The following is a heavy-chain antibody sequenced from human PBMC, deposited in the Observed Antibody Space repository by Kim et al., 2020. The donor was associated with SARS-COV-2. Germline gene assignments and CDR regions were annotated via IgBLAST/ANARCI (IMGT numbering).Heavy chain of an antibody. D-gene: IGHD2-15*01. CDR1: GGTFSSYA. J-gene: IGHJ6*02. Sequence: SVKVSCKASGGTFSSYAISWVRQAPGQGLEWMGGIIPIFGTANYAQKFQGRVTITADESTSTAYMELSSLRSEDTAVYYCARDMEYCSGGSCYSGYYYYYGMDVWGQGTTVTVSS. V-gene: IGHV1-69*13. CDR3: ARDMEYCSGGSCYSGYYYYYGMDV. CDR2: IIPIFGTA.